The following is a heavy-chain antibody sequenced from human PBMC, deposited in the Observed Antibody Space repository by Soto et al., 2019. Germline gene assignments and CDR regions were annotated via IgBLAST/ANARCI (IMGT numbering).Heavy chain of an antibody. V-gene: IGHV3-9*01. CDR3: AKDLSGRFLEWLYYYYGMDV. CDR2: ISWNSGSI. D-gene: IGHD3-3*01. J-gene: IGHJ6*02. Sequence: GGSLRLSCAASGFTFDDYAMHWVRQAPGKGLEWVSGISWNSGSIGYADSVKGRFTISRDNSKNTLYLQMNSLRAEDTAVYYCAKDLSGRFLEWLYYYYGMDVWGQGTTVTVSS. CDR1: GFTFDDYA.